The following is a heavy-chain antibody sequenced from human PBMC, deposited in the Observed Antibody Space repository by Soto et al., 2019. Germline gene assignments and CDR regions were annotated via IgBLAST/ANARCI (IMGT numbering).Heavy chain of an antibody. V-gene: IGHV4-4*02. CDR3: PRCAGGYGVHC. Sequence: QVQLQESGPGLVKPSGTLSLTCAVSGDSVSSPYYWCWVRQPPGKGLEWIGEVFHTGTTSYNPSRSSRVTISMGKSLNQLSPDLSSVPGANTAVYQCPRCAGGYGVHCWGPGTLV. CDR1: GDSVSSPYY. J-gene: IGHJ4*02. CDR2: VFHTGTT. D-gene: IGHD2-8*02.